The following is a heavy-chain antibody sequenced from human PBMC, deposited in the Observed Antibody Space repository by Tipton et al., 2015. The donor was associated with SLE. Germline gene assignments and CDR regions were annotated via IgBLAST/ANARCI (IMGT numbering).Heavy chain of an antibody. V-gene: IGHV3-30*04. Sequence: SLRLSCAASGFTFSSYAMHWVRQAPGKGLEWVAVISYDGSNKYYADSVKGRFTISRDNSKNTLYLQMNSLRAEDTAVYYCARGGDILTGYPGDYWGQGTLVTVSS. CDR3: ARGGDILTGYPGDY. D-gene: IGHD3-9*01. J-gene: IGHJ4*02. CDR1: GFTFSSYA. CDR2: ISYDGSNK.